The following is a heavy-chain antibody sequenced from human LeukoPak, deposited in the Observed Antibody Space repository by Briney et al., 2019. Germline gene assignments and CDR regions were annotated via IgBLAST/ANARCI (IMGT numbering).Heavy chain of an antibody. D-gene: IGHD2-21*01. CDR1: GYSISGGYY. Sequence: SETLSLTCTVSGYSISGGYYWGWIRQPPGKGLEWIASMYHSGSTYYNPSLRSRVTISVDTSKNQVSLKLSSVTAADTAVYYCARHSLYGAFDIWGQGTMVTVSS. V-gene: IGHV4-38-2*02. J-gene: IGHJ3*02. CDR3: ARHSLYGAFDI. CDR2: MYHSGST.